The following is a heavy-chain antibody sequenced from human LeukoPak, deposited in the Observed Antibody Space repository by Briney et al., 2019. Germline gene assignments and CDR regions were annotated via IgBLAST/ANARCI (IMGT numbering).Heavy chain of an antibody. Sequence: GGSLRLSCVASGFTFSSYDMHWVRQAPGKGLEWVAVISYDGTIKYYSDFAGGRFTISRDNAKNSLYLQMNSLRAEDTAVYYCGSRRFDYWGQGTLVTVSS. CDR1: GFTFSSYD. CDR3: GSRRFDY. CDR2: ISYDGTIK. J-gene: IGHJ4*02. V-gene: IGHV3-30-3*01.